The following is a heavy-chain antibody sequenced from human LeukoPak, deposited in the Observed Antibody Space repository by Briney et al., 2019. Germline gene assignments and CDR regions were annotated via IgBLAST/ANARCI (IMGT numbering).Heavy chain of an antibody. J-gene: IGHJ4*02. CDR2: IWYDGSNK. CDR1: GFTFNRFG. CDR3: AASAHIEVGTAPPPDY. D-gene: IGHD2-21*02. V-gene: IGHV3-33*01. Sequence: GRSLRLSCATSGFTFNRFGMHWVRQAPGKGLEWVAVIWYDGSNKDYADSVEGRFTISRDNSKNTLYLQMSGLRAEDTAVYYCAASAHIEVGTAPPPDYWGQGTLVTVTS.